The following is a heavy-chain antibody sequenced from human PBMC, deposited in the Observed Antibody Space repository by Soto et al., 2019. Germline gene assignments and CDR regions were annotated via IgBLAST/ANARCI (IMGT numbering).Heavy chain of an antibody. V-gene: IGHV3-23*01. D-gene: IGHD3-10*01. Sequence: PVGSLRLSCAASGFTFSSYAMSWVRQAPGKGLEWVSAISGSGGSTYYADSVKGRFTISRDNSKNTLYLQMNSLRAEDTAVYCCAKVGRPTYGSGSYYTDFDYWGQGTLVTVSS. J-gene: IGHJ4*02. CDR3: AKVGRPTYGSGSYYTDFDY. CDR1: GFTFSSYA. CDR2: ISGSGGST.